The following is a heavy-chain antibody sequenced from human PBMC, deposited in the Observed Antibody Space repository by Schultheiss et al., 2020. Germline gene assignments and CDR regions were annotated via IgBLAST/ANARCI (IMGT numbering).Heavy chain of an antibody. J-gene: IGHJ5*02. CDR1: GGSISSYY. Sequence: SETLSLTCTVSGGSISSYYWSWIRQPAGKGLEWIGRIYTSGSTNYNPSLKSRVTISVDTSKNQFSLKLSSVTAADTAVYYCARGIGGYYYGSGSYGSWFDPWGQGTLVTVSS. CDR3: ARGIGGYYYGSGSYGSWFDP. D-gene: IGHD3-10*01. V-gene: IGHV4-4*07. CDR2: IYTSGST.